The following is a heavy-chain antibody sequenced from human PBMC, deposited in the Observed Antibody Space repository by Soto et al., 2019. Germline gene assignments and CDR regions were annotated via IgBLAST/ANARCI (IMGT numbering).Heavy chain of an antibody. V-gene: IGHV2-5*01. Sequence: QITLKESGPTLVKPTQTLTLTCTFSGFSLSTSGVGVGWIRQPPGTALEWLALLYWNDDKRFSPSLRSRLTITKDTSXXXXXXXXXXXXXXXXXXXXXXXXRSLGYLDYWGQGTLVTVSS. CDR1: GFSLSTSGVG. CDR2: LYWNDDK. CDR3: XXXRSLGYLDY. J-gene: IGHJ4*02.